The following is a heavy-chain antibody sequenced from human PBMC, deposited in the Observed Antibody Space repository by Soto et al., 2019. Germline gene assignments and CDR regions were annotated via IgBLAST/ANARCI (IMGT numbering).Heavy chain of an antibody. CDR3: ARDSPPVDY. V-gene: IGHV1-3*01. CDR1: GDTFTSYA. CDR2: INAGNGNT. Sequence: GASVKVSCKASGDTFTSYAIYWVRQAPGQRLEWMGWINAGNGNTRYSQKFQDRVTITRDTSTSTAYMELRSLRSDDKAAYYCARDSPPVDYWGQGTLVNVS. J-gene: IGHJ4*02.